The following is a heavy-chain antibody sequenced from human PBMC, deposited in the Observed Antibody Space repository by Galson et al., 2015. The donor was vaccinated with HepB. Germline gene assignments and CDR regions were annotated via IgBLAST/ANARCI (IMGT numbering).Heavy chain of an antibody. J-gene: IGHJ3*02. CDR2: ISSTTNSI. Sequence: SLRLSCAASGFTFNTYGMTWVRQAPGKGLEWVSSISSTTNSIYYVDSVKGRFTISRDNAKNSLYLLMDSLRAEDTALYYCARGSGDFWIDSFDIWGQGTMVTVSS. CDR3: ARGSGDFWIDSFDI. V-gene: IGHV3-21*01. D-gene: IGHD3-3*01. CDR1: GFTFNTYG.